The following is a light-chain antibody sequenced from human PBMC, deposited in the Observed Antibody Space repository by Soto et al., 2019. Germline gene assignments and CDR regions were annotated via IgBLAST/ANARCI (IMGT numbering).Light chain of an antibody. CDR2: DNS. V-gene: IGLV1-40*01. Sequence: QSVLTQPPSLSGAPGQRVTISCTGSRSNIGAGYDVHWYQHLPGTAPKVLIFDNSNRPSGFPDRFSGSKSVTSASLAITGLQAEDGAVYYFHSYDVSLRGPAFGGGTKVTVL. CDR1: RSNIGAGYD. CDR3: HSYDVSLRGPA. J-gene: IGLJ2*01.